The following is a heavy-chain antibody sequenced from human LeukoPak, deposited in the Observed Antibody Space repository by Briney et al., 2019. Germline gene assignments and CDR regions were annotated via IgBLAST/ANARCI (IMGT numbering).Heavy chain of an antibody. CDR3: ARDPGDCSSTSCHYWYFDP. V-gene: IGHV3-30*01. CDR2: ISYDGSNK. J-gene: IGHJ2*01. CDR1: GFTLSSYA. D-gene: IGHD2-2*01. Sequence: PGRSLRLSCAASGFTLSSYAMHWVRQAPGKGLEWVAVISYDGSNKYYADSVKGRFTISGDNSKNTLYLQMNSLRAEDTAVYYCARDPGDCSSTSCHYWYFDPWGRGTLVTVSS.